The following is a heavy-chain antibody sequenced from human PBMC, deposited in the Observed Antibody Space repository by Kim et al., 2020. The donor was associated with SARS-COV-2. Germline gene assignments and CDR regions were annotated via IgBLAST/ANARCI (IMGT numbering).Heavy chain of an antibody. V-gene: IGHV3-23*01. CDR2: VSVSGDNT. CDR3: XXXNTXXTWGRYYYXXD. D-gene: IGHD1-26*01. J-gene: IGHJ6*01. CDR1: GFTFSSYA. Sequence: GGSLRLSCAASGFTFSSYALTWVRQGPGKVLEWVSSVSVSGDNTYYADSLRGRFTXXXXXSXNTLYXXXNSLRAVDXXXXXCXXXNTXXTWGRYYYXXD.